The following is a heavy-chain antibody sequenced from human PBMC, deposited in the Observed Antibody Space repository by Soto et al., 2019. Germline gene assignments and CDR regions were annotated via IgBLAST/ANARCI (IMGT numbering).Heavy chain of an antibody. CDR3: ARGPTDYYDNSANYFLEY. Sequence: QVQLVQSGAEVKKPGASVKVSCKASGYTFITYGVSWVRQAPGQGLDLLGWISTYNGNTRYAERLQGRVTMTTDTTTNTAYMELRNLRSDDTAVYYCARGPTDYYDNSANYFLEYWGQGTLVTVSS. CDR1: GYTFITYG. D-gene: IGHD3-22*01. V-gene: IGHV1-18*01. J-gene: IGHJ4*02. CDR2: ISTYNGNT.